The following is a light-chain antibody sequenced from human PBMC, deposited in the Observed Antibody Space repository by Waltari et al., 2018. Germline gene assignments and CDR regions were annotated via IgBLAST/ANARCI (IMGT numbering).Light chain of an antibody. J-gene: IGKJ1*01. V-gene: IGKV4-1*01. CDR3: QQYYTTPLT. CDR1: QSLLYSSNNKNS. CDR2: GAA. Sequence: DIVMTQSPDSLAVSLGERATIHCKSSQSLLYSSNNKNSLTWYQQKPGQPPKLRLYGAATRGSGVPDRFSGSGSGTDFTLTISSLQAEDVAVYYCQQYYTTPLTFGQGTKVEIK.